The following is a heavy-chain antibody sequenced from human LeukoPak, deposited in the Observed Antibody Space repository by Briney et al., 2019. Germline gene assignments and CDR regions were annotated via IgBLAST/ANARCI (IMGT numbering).Heavy chain of an antibody. Sequence: PGGSLRLSCSASGFTFSIYEMNWVRQAPGKGLEWVSSISSSSSSIYYADSVKGRFSISRDNAKNSLYLQMNSLSAEDTAVYYCAGERGVGEFYWGQGTLVTVSS. V-gene: IGHV3-21*01. D-gene: IGHD3-10*01. J-gene: IGHJ4*02. CDR1: GFTFSIYE. CDR3: AGERGVGEFY. CDR2: ISSSSSSI.